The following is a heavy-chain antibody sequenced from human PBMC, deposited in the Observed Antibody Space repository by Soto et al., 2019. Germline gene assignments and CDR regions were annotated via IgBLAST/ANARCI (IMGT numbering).Heavy chain of an antibody. Sequence: ASVKVSCKASANTFAKFGISWLRQAPGQGLEWLGWVNSNNGNTHYARDLQGRATMTTFTSTSTAYLDLRSLRSDDTAVYFCATVLISYNEGPTPFDFWGQGTLVTVSS. V-gene: IGHV1-18*01. CDR3: ATVLISYNEGPTPFDF. CDR2: VNSNNGNT. D-gene: IGHD1-1*01. J-gene: IGHJ4*01. CDR1: ANTFAKFG.